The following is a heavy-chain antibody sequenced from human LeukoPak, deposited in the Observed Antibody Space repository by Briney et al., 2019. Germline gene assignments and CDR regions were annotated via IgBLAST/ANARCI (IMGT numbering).Heavy chain of an antibody. CDR1: GFIFRNYA. V-gene: IGHV3-23*01. J-gene: IGHJ4*02. CDR2: ISSSGDKT. D-gene: IGHD1-1*01. CDR3: ARDWKCDC. Sequence: QSGGSLRLPCAASGFIFRNYAMTWVRQAPGKGLEWVSAISSSGDKTSYADSVKGRFTISRDNSRNTVYLHMSSLRVEDTAVYSCARDWKCDCWGQGTLVTVS.